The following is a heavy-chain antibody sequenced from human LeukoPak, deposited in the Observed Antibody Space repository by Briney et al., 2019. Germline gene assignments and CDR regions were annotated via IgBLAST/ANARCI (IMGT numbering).Heavy chain of an antibody. D-gene: IGHD3-16*01. J-gene: IGHJ6*03. CDR1: GCSISTYY. V-gene: IGHV4-4*09. CDR3: ARRGTDDYYMDV. CDR2: IYPSGST. Sequence: SETLSLTCTVSGCSISTYYWGWIRQPPGKELEWIGNIYPSGSTNYNPSLKSRVTISVDTSTNQFSLKLSSVTAADTAVYYCARRGTDDYYMDVWGEGTTVTVSS.